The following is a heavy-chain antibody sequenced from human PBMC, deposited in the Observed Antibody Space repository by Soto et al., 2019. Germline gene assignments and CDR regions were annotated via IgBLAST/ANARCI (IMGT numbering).Heavy chain of an antibody. CDR1: GYSFTTHD. J-gene: IGHJ5*02. CDR2: MNPNSGNT. V-gene: IGHV1-8*01. D-gene: IGHD3-10*01. Sequence: ASVKVSCKDSGYSFTTHDINWVRQAIEQGLEWMGWMNPNSGNTGYAQKFQGRVTMTRNTSISTAYMELSSLRSGDTAVYYCARASYYGSGSYYQNWFDPWGQGTLVTVSS. CDR3: ARASYYGSGSYYQNWFDP.